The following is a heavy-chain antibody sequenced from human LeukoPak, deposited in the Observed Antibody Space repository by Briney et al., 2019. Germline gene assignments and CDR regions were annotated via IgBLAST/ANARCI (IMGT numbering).Heavy chain of an antibody. CDR2: IYTSGST. CDR3: ARDDSSSWRFEY. V-gene: IGHV4-61*02. D-gene: IGHD6-13*01. Sequence: SETLSLTFTVSGGSISSVSSFWSWIRQPAGKGLEWIGRIYTSGSTNYNPSLKSRVTISIDRSRNQFSLRLSSVTAADTAMYYCARDDSSSWRFEYWGQGTLVTVSS. J-gene: IGHJ4*02. CDR1: GGSISSVSSF.